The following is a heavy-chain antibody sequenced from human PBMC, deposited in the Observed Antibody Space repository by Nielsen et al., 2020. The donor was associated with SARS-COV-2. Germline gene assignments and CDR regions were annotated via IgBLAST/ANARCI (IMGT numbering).Heavy chain of an antibody. V-gene: IGHV4-4*07. D-gene: IGHD6-19*01. CDR1: GGSIRSYF. Sequence: GSLRLSCTVSGGSIRSYFWSWIRQPAGKGLEWIGRIFTSGSTNYNPSLKSRVTMSVDTSKSQFSLKLSSVTAADTAVYYCARGNSSPNWFDSWGQGTLVTVSS. J-gene: IGHJ5*01. CDR2: IFTSGST. CDR3: ARGNSSPNWFDS.